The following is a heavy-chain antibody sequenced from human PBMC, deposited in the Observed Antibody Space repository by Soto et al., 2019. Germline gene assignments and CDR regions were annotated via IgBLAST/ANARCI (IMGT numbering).Heavy chain of an antibody. V-gene: IGHV3-23*01. CDR2: ISGSGGST. CDR3: AKVRRGVATIRRHFDY. Sequence: GESLKISCAASGFTFSSYAMSWVRQAPGKGLEWVSAISGSGGSTYYADSVKGRFTISRDNSKNTLYLQMNSLRAEDTAVYYCAKVRRGVATIRRHFDYWGQGTLVTVSS. J-gene: IGHJ4*02. CDR1: GFTFSSYA. D-gene: IGHD5-12*01.